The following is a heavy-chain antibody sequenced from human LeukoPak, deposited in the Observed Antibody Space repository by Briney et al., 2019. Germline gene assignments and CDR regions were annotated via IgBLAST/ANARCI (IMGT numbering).Heavy chain of an antibody. CDR3: ARENYYGSGSSPGEFDY. CDR1: GFPFSDYD. CDR2: ISSSDSRI. J-gene: IGHJ4*02. D-gene: IGHD3-10*01. V-gene: IGHV3-11*01. Sequence: GGSLRLSCAASGFPFSDYDMSWIRQAPGKGLEWVSYISSSDSRIYYADSVKDRFTISRDNTKNSLYLQMHSLRVEDTAVYYCARENYYGSGSSPGEFDYWGQGTLVTVSS.